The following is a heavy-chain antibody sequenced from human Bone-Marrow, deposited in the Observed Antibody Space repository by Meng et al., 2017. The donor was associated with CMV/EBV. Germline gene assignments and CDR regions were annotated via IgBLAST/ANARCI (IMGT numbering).Heavy chain of an antibody. CDR2: ISDSGRT. J-gene: IGHJ4*02. D-gene: IGHD2-8*02. CDR3: ARSPGYWSLDY. Sequence: LTCAVAGDSISTHYWWSWVRQTPGKGLEWIGEISDSGRTKYTPSLKSRVTISVDKTTNHFSLKVASVTAADTGVYFCARSPGYWSLDYWGQGNLVTVSS. CDR1: GDSISTHYW. V-gene: IGHV4-4*01.